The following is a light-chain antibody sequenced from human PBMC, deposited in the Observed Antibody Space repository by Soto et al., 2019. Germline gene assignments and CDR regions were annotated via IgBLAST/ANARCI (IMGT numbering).Light chain of an antibody. CDR1: QSVSSN. V-gene: IGKV3-15*01. J-gene: IGKJ1*01. Sequence: KKSAATLSVSQGERATLSCRASQSVSSNLAWYQQKPGQAPRLLIYGASTRATGIPARFSGSGSGTEFTLTISSLQSEDFAVYYCQPYNQRCTFGQGTKLDIK. CDR3: QPYNQRCT. CDR2: GAS.